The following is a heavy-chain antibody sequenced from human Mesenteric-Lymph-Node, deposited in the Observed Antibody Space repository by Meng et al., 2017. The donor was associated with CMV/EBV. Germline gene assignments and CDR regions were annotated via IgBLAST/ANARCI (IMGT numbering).Heavy chain of an antibody. V-gene: IGHV4-34*01. J-gene: IGHJ4*02. CDR3: ANSRGSGWYDGVY. D-gene: IGHD6-13*01. Sequence: CTVSGGSLSGYYWNWIRQPPGKGLEWLGEIHPTGSTHYSPSLESRVTMSLDTSQNQFSLKLSPVTAADTAVYFCANSRGSGWYDGVYWGQGTLVTVSS. CDR1: GGSLSGYY. CDR2: IHPTGST.